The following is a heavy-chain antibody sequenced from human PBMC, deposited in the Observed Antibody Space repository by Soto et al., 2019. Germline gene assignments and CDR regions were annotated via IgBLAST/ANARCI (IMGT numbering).Heavy chain of an antibody. CDR1: GYTFTSYY. CDR2: INPSGGST. D-gene: IGHD3-22*01. Sequence: ASVNVSCKASGYTFTSYYMHWVRQAPGQGLEWMGIINPSGGSTSYAQKFQGRVTMTRDTSTSTVYMELSSLRSEDTAVYYCARDLMIVVVSLSTFYYYYGMDVWGQGTTVTVSS. V-gene: IGHV1-46*01. J-gene: IGHJ6*02. CDR3: ARDLMIVVVSLSTFYYYYGMDV.